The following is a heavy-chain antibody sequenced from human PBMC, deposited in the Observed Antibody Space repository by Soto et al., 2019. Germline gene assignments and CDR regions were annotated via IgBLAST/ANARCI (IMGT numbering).Heavy chain of an antibody. J-gene: IGHJ5*02. CDR2: IYHSGST. D-gene: IGHD4-17*01. CDR1: GGSISSGGYS. CDR3: ARVGWDYGATFDP. Sequence: KPSETLSLTCAVSGGSISSGGYSWSWIRQPPGKGLEWIGYIYHSGSTYYNPSLKSRVTISVDRSKNQFSLKLSSVTAADTAVYYCARVGWDYGATFDPWGQGTLVTVSS. V-gene: IGHV4-30-2*01.